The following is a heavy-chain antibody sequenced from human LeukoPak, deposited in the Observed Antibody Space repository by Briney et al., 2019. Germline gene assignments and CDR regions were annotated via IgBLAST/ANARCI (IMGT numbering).Heavy chain of an antibody. Sequence: SETLSLTCAVYGGSLSGRYWSWFRQPPGKGLEWIGQISCRGNTNYTPSLKSRVTISVDTSKNQLSLKLSTVTAADTALYYCARHGEYYFDYWGQGTLVTVSS. J-gene: IGHJ4*02. CDR1: GGSLSGRY. V-gene: IGHV4-34*01. CDR3: ARHGEYYFDY. CDR2: ISCRGNT. D-gene: IGHD3-10*01.